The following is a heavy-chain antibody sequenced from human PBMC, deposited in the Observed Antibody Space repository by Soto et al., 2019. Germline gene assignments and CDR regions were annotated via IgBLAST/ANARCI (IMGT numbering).Heavy chain of an antibody. CDR2: IYYSGST. CDR3: ARVVVPGTFCAFDI. Sequence: SETLSLTCTVSGGSISSYHWSWIRKPPGKGLEWVGYIYYSGSTNYNPSLKSRVTISADTSKSQFSLKLSSVTAADAALYSCARVVVPGTFCAFDIWGQGTMVT. V-gene: IGHV4-59*01. D-gene: IGHD2-15*01. CDR1: GGSISSYH. J-gene: IGHJ3*02.